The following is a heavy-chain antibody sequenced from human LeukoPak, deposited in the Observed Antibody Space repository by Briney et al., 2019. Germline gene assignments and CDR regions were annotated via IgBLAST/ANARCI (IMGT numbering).Heavy chain of an antibody. D-gene: IGHD6-13*01. Sequence: GESLRLSCAASGFTFSDYSMTWIRQAPGKGLEWVSYISGSSRNINYADSVEGRFTISRDNANNLLYLQMNSLRVEDTAVYYCAGRTSSSWHYWGQGTLVTVSS. CDR2: ISGSSRNI. CDR1: GFTFSDYS. V-gene: IGHV3-11*03. CDR3: AGRTSSSWHY. J-gene: IGHJ4*02.